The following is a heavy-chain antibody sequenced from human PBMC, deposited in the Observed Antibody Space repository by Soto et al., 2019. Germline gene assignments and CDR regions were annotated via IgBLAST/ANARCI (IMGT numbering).Heavy chain of an antibody. V-gene: IGHV3-30*03. J-gene: IGHJ4*02. Sequence: QVQLVESGGGVVQPGRSLRLSCAASGFTFSSYGMHWVRQAPGKGLEWVAVISYDGSNKYYADSVKGRFTISRDNXXXXXXXXXXXXXXXXXXXXYCXKDQLYLRXXXXXYWGQGTLV. CDR3: XKDQLYLRXXXXXY. CDR2: ISYDGSNK. CDR1: GFTFSSYG. D-gene: IGHD3-10*01.